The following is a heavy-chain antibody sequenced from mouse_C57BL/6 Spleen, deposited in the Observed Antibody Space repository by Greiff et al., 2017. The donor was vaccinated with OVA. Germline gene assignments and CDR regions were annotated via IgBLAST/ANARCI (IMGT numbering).Heavy chain of an antibody. Sequence: EVKLVESGGGLVKPGGSLKLSCAASGFTFSSYTMSWVRQTPERRLEWVATISGGGGNNSYPDSVKGRFTISRDNAKNTLYLQMSSLRSEDTALYYCARQTVGDWYFDVWGTGTTVTVSS. CDR3: ARQTVGDWYFDV. D-gene: IGHD1-1*01. CDR1: GFTFSSYT. V-gene: IGHV5-9*01. CDR2: ISGGGGNN. J-gene: IGHJ1*03.